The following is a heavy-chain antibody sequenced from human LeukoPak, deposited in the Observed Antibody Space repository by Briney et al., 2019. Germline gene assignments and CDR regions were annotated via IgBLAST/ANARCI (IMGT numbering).Heavy chain of an antibody. D-gene: IGHD1-1*01. V-gene: IGHV3-64*01. J-gene: IGHJ4*02. CDR3: ARDTLYNWNDDFDY. CDR1: GFTFSSYA. CDR2: INSNGGST. Sequence: PGGSLRLSCAASGFTFSSYAIHWVRQAPGKGLEYVSAINSNGGSTYYANSVKGRFTISRDNSKNTLYLQMGSLRAEDTAVYYCARDTLYNWNDDFDYWGQGTLVTVSS.